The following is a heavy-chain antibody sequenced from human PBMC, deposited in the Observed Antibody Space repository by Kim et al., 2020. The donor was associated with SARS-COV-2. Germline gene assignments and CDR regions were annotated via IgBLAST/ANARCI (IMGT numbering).Heavy chain of an antibody. J-gene: IGHJ4*02. CDR3: ARAGLSGSVVVVAAYYFDY. D-gene: IGHD2-15*01. Sequence: GGSLRLSCAASGFTFSSYAMHWVRQAPGKGLEWVAVISYDGSNKYYADSVKGRFTISRDNSKNTLYLQMNSLRAEDTAVYYSARAGLSGSVVVVAAYYFDYWGQGTLVTVSS. CDR2: ISYDGSNK. V-gene: IGHV3-30*04. CDR1: GFTFSSYA.